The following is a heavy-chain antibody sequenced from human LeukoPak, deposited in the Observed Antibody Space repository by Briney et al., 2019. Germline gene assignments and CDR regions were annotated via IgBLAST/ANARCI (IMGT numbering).Heavy chain of an antibody. V-gene: IGHV3-30-3*01. J-gene: IGHJ6*02. CDR2: ISYDGSNK. CDR1: GFTFSSYA. CDR3: ARDIVAVPAAMYGMDV. Sequence: GGSLRLSCAASGFTFSSYAMHWVRQAPGKGLEWVAVISYDGSNKYYADSVKGRFTISRDNSKNTLYLQMNSLRAEDTAVYYCARDIVAVPAAMYGMDVWGQGTTVTVSS. D-gene: IGHD2-2*01.